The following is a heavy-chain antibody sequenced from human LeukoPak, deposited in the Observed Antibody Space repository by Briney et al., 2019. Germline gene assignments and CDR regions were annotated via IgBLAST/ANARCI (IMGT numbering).Heavy chain of an antibody. CDR3: ARGMSSWVFDY. Sequence: GGSLRLSCAASGFTFSSYAMSWVRQAPGKGLEWVSAISGSGGSTYYADSVKGRFTISRDNSKNTLYLQMNSPRAEDTAVYYCARGMSSWVFDYWGQGTLVTVSS. J-gene: IGHJ4*02. V-gene: IGHV3-23*01. CDR1: GFTFSSYA. D-gene: IGHD6-13*01. CDR2: ISGSGGST.